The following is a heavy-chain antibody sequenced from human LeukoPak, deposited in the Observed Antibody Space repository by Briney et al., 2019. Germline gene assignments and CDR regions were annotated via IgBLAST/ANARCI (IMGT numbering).Heavy chain of an antibody. CDR3: ARHYMVTSVGFDP. V-gene: IGHV4-61*02. J-gene: IGHJ5*02. D-gene: IGHD5-18*01. Sequence: PSQTLSLTCTVSGNSISSGDYYWSWIRQPAGKGLEWIGRIYTSGSTTYNPSLKSRVTISGDTSENQFSLRLSSVTAADTAVYYCARHYMVTSVGFDPWGQGTLVTVSS. CDR2: IYTSGST. CDR1: GNSISSGDYY.